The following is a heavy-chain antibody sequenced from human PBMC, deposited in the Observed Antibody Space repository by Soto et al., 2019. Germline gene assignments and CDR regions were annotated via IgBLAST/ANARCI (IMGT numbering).Heavy chain of an antibody. J-gene: IGHJ4*02. CDR2: ISSSGNT. CDR1: DGSISNFY. CDR3: ARWYDYDFWSGYPSFDY. Sequence: SETLSLTCTVSDGSISNFYWSWIRQPPGKGLEWIGYISSSGNTNYNPSLKSRVSISVDTSKNQFSLKLSSVTAADTAVYYCARWYDYDFWSGYPSFDYWGQGTLVTVSS. V-gene: IGHV4-59*01. D-gene: IGHD3-3*01.